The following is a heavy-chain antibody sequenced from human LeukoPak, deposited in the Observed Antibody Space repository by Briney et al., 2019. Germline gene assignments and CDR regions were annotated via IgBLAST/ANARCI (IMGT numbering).Heavy chain of an antibody. V-gene: IGHV3-30*03. CDR3: ATNSRRPHQYYMDV. D-gene: IGHD1-14*01. CDR1: GFTFSSYD. Sequence: GGSLRLSCAASGFTFSSYDVHWVRQAPGKGLEWVTLISYDGGNKYYGDSVKGRFTISRDNSKNTLYLQMTSLRVEDTAFYYCATNSRRPHQYYMDVWGKGTTVTVSS. CDR2: ISYDGGNK. J-gene: IGHJ6*03.